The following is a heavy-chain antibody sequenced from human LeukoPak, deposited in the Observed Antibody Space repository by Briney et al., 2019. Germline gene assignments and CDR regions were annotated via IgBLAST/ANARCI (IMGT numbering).Heavy chain of an antibody. CDR3: ARDMYSWRDYYYYYMDV. Sequence: GGSLRLSCAASGFTFSSYWMNWVRQAPGKGLVWVSRIKSDGSSTSYADSVKGRFTISRDNAKNSLYLQMNSLRAEDTAVYYCARDMYSWRDYYYYYMDVWGKGTTVTISS. J-gene: IGHJ6*03. V-gene: IGHV3-74*01. D-gene: IGHD1-1*01. CDR1: GFTFSSYW. CDR2: IKSDGSST.